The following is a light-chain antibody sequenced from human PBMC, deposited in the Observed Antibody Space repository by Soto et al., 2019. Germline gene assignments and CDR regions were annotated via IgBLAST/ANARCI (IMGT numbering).Light chain of an antibody. Sequence: PGERATLSCRASRSVTNNYLAWHQQKPGQTPRLLIYGASSRATGIPDRFSGSGSGTDFTLTISRLEPEDFATYYCQQYYSYSWTFGQGTKVEIK. V-gene: IGKV3-20*01. CDR3: QQYYSYSWT. CDR2: GAS. J-gene: IGKJ1*01. CDR1: RSVTNNY.